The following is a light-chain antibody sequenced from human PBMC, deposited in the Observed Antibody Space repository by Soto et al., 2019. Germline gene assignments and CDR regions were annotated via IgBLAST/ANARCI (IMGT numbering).Light chain of an antibody. CDR2: AAT. V-gene: IGKV1-12*01. CDR3: QQADTFPFT. CDR1: QDISSL. J-gene: IGKJ3*01. Sequence: IQMTQSPSSVSASVGDRVTITCRASQDISSLLAWYQHKPGKAPKLLIYAATTLQSGVPSRFSGSESGTEFTLPISSLQPDDFAPYYCQQADTFPFTFGPGTKVDMK.